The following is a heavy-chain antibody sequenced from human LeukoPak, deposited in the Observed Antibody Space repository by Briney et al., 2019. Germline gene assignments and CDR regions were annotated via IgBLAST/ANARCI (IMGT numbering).Heavy chain of an antibody. D-gene: IGHD3-10*01. J-gene: IGHJ3*02. Sequence: GGSLRLSCAASGFTFSSYAMHWVRQAPGKGLEWVSAISGSGGSTYYADSVKGRFTISRDNSKNTLYLQMNSLRAEDTAVYYCAKFLNYYGSGSYYDDAFDIWGQGTMVTVSS. V-gene: IGHV3-23*01. CDR1: GFTFSSYA. CDR3: AKFLNYYGSGSYYDDAFDI. CDR2: ISGSGGST.